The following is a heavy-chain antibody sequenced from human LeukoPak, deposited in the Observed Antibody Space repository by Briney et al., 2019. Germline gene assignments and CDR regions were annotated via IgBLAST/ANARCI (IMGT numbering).Heavy chain of an antibody. Sequence: SETLSLTCTVSGGSISSGGYYWSWIRQHPGKGLEWIGYIYYSGSTYYNPSLKSRVTISVDTSKNQFSLKLSSVTAADTAVYYCARAPTYCSSTSCYQYYYYGMDVWGQGTTVTVSS. CDR1: GGSISSGGYY. CDR3: ARAPTYCSSTSCYQYYYYGMDV. CDR2: IYYSGST. D-gene: IGHD2-2*01. V-gene: IGHV4-31*03. J-gene: IGHJ6*02.